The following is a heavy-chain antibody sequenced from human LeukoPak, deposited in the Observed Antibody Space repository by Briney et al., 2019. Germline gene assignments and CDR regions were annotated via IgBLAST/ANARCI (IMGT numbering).Heavy chain of an antibody. Sequence: SETLSLTCTVSGGSISSSSYYWGWIRQPPGKGLEWIGSMRHSGSTHYNPSLKSRVTISVDTSKNQFSLKLSSVTAADTAVYYCARVLTWNAGPFDIWGQGTMVTVSS. V-gene: IGHV4-39*07. D-gene: IGHD1-1*01. CDR1: GGSISSSSYY. CDR3: ARVLTWNAGPFDI. CDR2: MRHSGST. J-gene: IGHJ3*02.